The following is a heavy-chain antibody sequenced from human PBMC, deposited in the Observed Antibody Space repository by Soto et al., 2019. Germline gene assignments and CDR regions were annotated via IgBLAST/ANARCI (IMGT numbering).Heavy chain of an antibody. CDR2: ISSSGDYK. D-gene: IGHD4-17*01. V-gene: IGHV3-21*01. Sequence: GGSLRLSCAASGFTFSYNTMNWVRQAPGKGLEWVSSISSSGDYKHYADSVKGRFTISRDNARNSLYLQMSSLRADDTAVYYCARDPGEFDYWGQGTLVTVSS. J-gene: IGHJ4*02. CDR3: ARDPGEFDY. CDR1: GFTFSYNT.